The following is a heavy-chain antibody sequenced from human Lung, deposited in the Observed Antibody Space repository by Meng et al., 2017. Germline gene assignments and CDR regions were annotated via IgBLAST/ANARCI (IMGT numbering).Heavy chain of an antibody. J-gene: IGHJ4*02. V-gene: IGHV3-33*01. CDR3: ARESDKGYYFDY. CDR1: GFTFSSYG. D-gene: IGHD2-21*01. Sequence: GQLVESGGGVVQPGRSLRLSCEASGFTFSSYGMHWVRQAPGKGLEWVAVIWYDGSNKYYADSVKGRFTISRDNSKNTLYLQMNSLRAEDTAVYYCARESDKGYYFDYWGQGTLVTVSS. CDR2: IWYDGSNK.